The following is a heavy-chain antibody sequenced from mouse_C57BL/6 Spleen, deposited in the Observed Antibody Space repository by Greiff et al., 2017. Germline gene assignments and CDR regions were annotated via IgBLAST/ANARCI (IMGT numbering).Heavy chain of an antibody. V-gene: IGHV10-3*01. CDR2: IRSKSSTYAP. D-gene: IGHD2-1*01. CDR3: VEEGINYALDY. J-gene: IGHJ2*01. Sequence: EVQLVESGGGLVQPKGSLKLSCAASGFTFNTYAMHWVRQAPGKGLEWVARIRSKSSTYAPYYADSVKDRFTISSYDSQSMLYLQMNNLKTGETAMDCGVEEGINYALDYWGQGTTLTVSS. CDR1: GFTFNTYA.